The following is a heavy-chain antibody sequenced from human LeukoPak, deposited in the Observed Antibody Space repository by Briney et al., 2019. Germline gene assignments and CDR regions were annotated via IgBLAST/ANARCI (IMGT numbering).Heavy chain of an antibody. V-gene: IGHV3-23*01. CDR2: ISGSGGST. Sequence: PGGSLRLSCAASGFTFSSYAMSWVRQAPGKGLEWVSAISGSGGSTYYADSVKGRFTISRDNSKNTLYLHMNSLRAEDTAVYYCAKGVSSSSLISYYYYMDVWGKGTTVTVSS. D-gene: IGHD6-6*01. CDR1: GFTFSSYA. CDR3: AKGVSSSSLISYYYYMDV. J-gene: IGHJ6*03.